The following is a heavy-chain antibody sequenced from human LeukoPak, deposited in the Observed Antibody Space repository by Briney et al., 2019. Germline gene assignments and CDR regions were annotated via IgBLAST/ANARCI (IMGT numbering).Heavy chain of an antibody. D-gene: IGHD1-26*01. CDR1: GFSFSYFY. Sequence: GGSLRLSCAASGFSFSYFYISWIRQAPGMGLEWISYIGTRSNPIYYADSVKGRFTISRYDAKNSLYLQMNSLRDEDTAVYFCAREAGGSGRDVDYRGQGILVTVSS. J-gene: IGHJ4*02. CDR3: AREAGGSGRDVDY. V-gene: IGHV3-11*01. CDR2: IGTRSNPI.